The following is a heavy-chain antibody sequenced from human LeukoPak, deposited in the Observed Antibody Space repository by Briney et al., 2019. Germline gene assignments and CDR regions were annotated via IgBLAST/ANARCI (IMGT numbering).Heavy chain of an antibody. CDR2: IKQDGSEK. CDR1: GFIFSSYW. V-gene: IGHV3-7*01. D-gene: IGHD3-9*01. J-gene: IGHJ4*02. CDR3: ARALILTGYSNYFDY. Sequence: PGGSLRLSCAASGFIFSSYWMSWVRQAPGKGLEWVANIKQDGSEKDCVDSVRGRFTISRDNAKNSLYLQMNSLRDEDTAVYYCARALILTGYSNYFDYWGQGTLVTVSS.